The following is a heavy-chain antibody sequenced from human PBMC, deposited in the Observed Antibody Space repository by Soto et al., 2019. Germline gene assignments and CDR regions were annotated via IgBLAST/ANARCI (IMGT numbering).Heavy chain of an antibody. CDR3: AHTLDWGEGSVDY. Sequence: QITLKESGPTLVKHTQTLTLTCSFSGFSLSSVGVGVGWIRQPPGKALEWLALIYCDDDKRYSPSLKIRRTITKANSKYQVVLRMTNSDPVDTATYYCAHTLDWGEGSVDYWGQGTLVTVSS. J-gene: IGHJ4*02. CDR2: IYCDDDK. CDR1: GFSLSSVGVG. V-gene: IGHV2-5*02. D-gene: IGHD7-27*01.